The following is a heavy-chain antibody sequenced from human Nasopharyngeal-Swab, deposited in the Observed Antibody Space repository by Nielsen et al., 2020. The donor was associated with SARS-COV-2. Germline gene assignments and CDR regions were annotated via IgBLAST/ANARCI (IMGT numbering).Heavy chain of an antibody. D-gene: IGHD1-26*01. Sequence: SVKVSCKASGYTFTGYYMHWVRQAPGQGLEWMGWINPNSGGTNYAQKFQGWVTMTRDTSISTAYMELSRLRSDDTAVYYCARGNSIVGNYYYYGMDVWGQGTTVTVSS. V-gene: IGHV1-2*04. CDR1: GYTFTGYY. J-gene: IGHJ6*02. CDR3: ARGNSIVGNYYYYGMDV. CDR2: INPNSGGT.